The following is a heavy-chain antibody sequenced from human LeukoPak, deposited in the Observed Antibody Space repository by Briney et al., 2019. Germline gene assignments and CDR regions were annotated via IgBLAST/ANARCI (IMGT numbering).Heavy chain of an antibody. J-gene: IGHJ5*01. V-gene: IGHV3-43*02. CDR1: GFSFGDYA. CDR2: ISGDGGST. D-gene: IGHD3-22*01. Sequence: GGSLGLFCAAPGFSFGDYAIHWVRQAPGKGLEWVSLISGDGGSTFYADSVKGRFTISRDNSKNSLYLQMSSLRSEDTALYYCARESDSSGWYDSWGQGTLVTVSS. CDR3: ARESDSSGWYDS.